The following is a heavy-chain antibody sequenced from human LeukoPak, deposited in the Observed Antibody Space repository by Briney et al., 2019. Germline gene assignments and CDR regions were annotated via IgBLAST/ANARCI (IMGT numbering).Heavy chain of an antibody. CDR3: ARDRGQWPVRCRFDP. CDR1: GYTFTSYY. J-gene: IGHJ5*02. V-gene: IGHV1-46*01. CDR2: INPSGGST. Sequence: ASVKVSCKASGYTFTSYYMHWVRQAPGQGLEWMGIINPSGGSTSYAQKFQGRVTMTRDTSTSTVYMELSSLRSEDTAVYYCARDRGQWPVRCRFDPWGQGTLVTVSS. D-gene: IGHD6-19*01.